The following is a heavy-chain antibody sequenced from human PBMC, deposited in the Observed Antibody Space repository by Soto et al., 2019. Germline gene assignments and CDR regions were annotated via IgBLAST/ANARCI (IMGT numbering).Heavy chain of an antibody. J-gene: IGHJ5*02. Sequence: SETLSLPCAVSGGSISSSNWWSWVRQPPGKGLEWIGEIYHSGSTNYNPSLKSRVTISVDKSKNQFSLKLSSVTAADTAVYYCARAGPSENWFDPWGQGTLVTVSS. CDR3: ARAGPSENWFDP. CDR2: IYHSGST. V-gene: IGHV4-4*02. D-gene: IGHD6-19*01. CDR1: GGSISSSNW.